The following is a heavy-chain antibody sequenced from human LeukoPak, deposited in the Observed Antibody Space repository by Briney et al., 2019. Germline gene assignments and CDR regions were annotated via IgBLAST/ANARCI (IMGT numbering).Heavy chain of an antibody. Sequence: ASVKVSCKASGYTFSGNFMHWVRQAPEQGLEGMGWINPNSGGTNYAQKFQGRVTMTRDTSISTAYMELSRLRSDDTAVYYCARASRYSSGWYVWFDPWGQGTLVTVSS. CDR1: GYTFSGNF. CDR2: INPNSGGT. D-gene: IGHD6-19*01. V-gene: IGHV1-2*02. J-gene: IGHJ5*02. CDR3: ARASRYSSGWYVWFDP.